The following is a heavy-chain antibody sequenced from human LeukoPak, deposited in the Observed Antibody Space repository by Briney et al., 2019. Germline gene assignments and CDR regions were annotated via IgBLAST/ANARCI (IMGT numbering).Heavy chain of an antibody. V-gene: IGHV4-30-2*01. CDR3: ARGGGAWFDP. J-gene: IGHJ5*02. D-gene: IGHD3-10*01. CDR1: GGSVSSGSYY. CDR2: IYHSGST. Sequence: PSETLSLTCTVSGGSVSSGSYYWTWIRQPPGKGLEWIGYIYHSGSTYYNPSLKSRVTISVDRSKNQFSLKLSSVTAADTAVYYCARGGGAWFDPWGQGTLVTVSS.